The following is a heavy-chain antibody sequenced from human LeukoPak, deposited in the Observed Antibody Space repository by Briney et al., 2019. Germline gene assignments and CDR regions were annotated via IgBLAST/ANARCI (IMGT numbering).Heavy chain of an antibody. D-gene: IGHD3-10*01. CDR2: FDPEDGET. Sequence: GGSLRLSCAASGFTFSSYAMSWVRQAPGKGLEWMGGFDPEDGETIYAQKFQGRVTMTEDTSTDTAYMELSSLRSEDTAVYYCATGSPIWFGELGVDWGQGTLVTVSS. J-gene: IGHJ4*02. V-gene: IGHV1-24*01. CDR1: GFTFSSYA. CDR3: ATGSPIWFGELGVD.